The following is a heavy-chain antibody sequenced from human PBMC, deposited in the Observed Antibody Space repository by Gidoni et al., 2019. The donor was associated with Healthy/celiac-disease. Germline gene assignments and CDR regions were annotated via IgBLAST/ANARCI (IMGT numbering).Heavy chain of an antibody. V-gene: IGHV3-30-3*01. CDR1: GFTFSSYA. CDR2: ISYDGSNK. D-gene: IGHD5-18*01. J-gene: IGHJ4*02. Sequence: QVQLVESGGGVVQAGRSLRLCCAAAGFTFSSYAMHWVRQAPGKGLVLVAVISYDGSNKYYADSVKGRFTISRDNSKNTLYLQMNSLRAEDPAVYYCARPPRMKLWEYYFDYWGQGTLVTVSS. CDR3: ARPPRMKLWEYYFDY.